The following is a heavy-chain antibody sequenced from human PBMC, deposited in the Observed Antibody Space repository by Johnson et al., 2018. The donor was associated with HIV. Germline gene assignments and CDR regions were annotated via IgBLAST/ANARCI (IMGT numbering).Heavy chain of an antibody. CDR2: ISYDGSNK. J-gene: IGHJ3*01. CDR1: GFTFSSYA. D-gene: IGHD2-21*01. CDR3: AKVDCGGDTCAGYDPFDL. V-gene: IGHV3-30-3*01. Sequence: QVLLVESGGGVVQPGRSLRLSCAASGFTFSSYAMHWVRQAPGKGLEWVAVISYDGSNKYYADSVKGRFTISRDNAKYTVDLQMNSLRVEDTAVYYCAKVDCGGDTCAGYDPFDLWGQGTLVTVSS.